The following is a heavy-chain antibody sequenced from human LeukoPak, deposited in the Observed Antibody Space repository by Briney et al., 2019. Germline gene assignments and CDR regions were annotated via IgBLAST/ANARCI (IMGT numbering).Heavy chain of an antibody. CDR2: IIPIFGTA. CDR3: ASCSGGSCYSDY. J-gene: IGHJ4*02. CDR1: GGTFSSYA. D-gene: IGHD2-15*01. V-gene: IGHV1-69*05. Sequence: VASVKVSCKASGGTFSSYAISWVRQAPGQGLEWMGRIIPIFGTANYAQKFQGRVTMTRNTSISTAYMELSSLRSEDTAVYYCASCSGGSCYSDYWGQGTLVTVSS.